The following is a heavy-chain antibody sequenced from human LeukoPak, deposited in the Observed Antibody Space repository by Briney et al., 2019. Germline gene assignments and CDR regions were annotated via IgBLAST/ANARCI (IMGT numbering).Heavy chain of an antibody. CDR2: INSDGSST. D-gene: IGHD2-2*01. CDR3: AKEDPNCSSTSCYSYYYYGMDV. CDR1: GFTFSSYW. Sequence: GGSLRLSCAASGFTFSSYWMHWVRQAPGKGLVWVSRINSDGSSTSYADSVKGRFTISRDNSKNTLYLQMNSLRAEDTAVYYCAKEDPNCSSTSCYSYYYYGMDVWGQGTTVTVSS. J-gene: IGHJ6*02. V-gene: IGHV3-74*01.